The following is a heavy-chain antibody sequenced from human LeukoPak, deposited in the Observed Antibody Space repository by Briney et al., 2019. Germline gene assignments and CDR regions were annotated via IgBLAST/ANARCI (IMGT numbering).Heavy chain of an antibody. V-gene: IGHV3-30*02. CDR3: ASPGGYDFWSGPFDY. CDR2: ISYDGSKT. Sequence: PGGSLRLSSVASAFAFSIYGMRWGRQAPDKGLEWVAVISYDGSKTYYADSVKGRFTISRDNSKNTLYLQMNSLRAEDTAVDYCASPGGYDFWSGPFDYGGQGTLVTVSS. D-gene: IGHD3-3*01. J-gene: IGHJ4*02. CDR1: AFAFSIYG.